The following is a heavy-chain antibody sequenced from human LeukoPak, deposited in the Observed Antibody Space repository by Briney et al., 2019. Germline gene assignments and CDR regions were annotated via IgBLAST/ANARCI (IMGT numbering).Heavy chain of an antibody. Sequence: SVKVSCKASGFTFTSSAMQWVRQARGQRLEWIGWIVVGSGNTNYAQKFQERVTITRDMSTSTAYMELSSLRSENTAVYYCAAEPYSSSWYAFPFIWGQGTLVTVSS. CDR3: AAEPYSSSWYAFPFI. CDR2: IVVGSGNT. D-gene: IGHD6-13*01. J-gene: IGHJ4*02. CDR1: GFTFTSSA. V-gene: IGHV1-58*02.